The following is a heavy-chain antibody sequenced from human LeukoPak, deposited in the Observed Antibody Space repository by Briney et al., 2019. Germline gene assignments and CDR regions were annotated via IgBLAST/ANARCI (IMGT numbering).Heavy chain of an antibody. CDR1: GFTFTSYA. J-gene: IGHJ4*02. CDR2: ISGSGGST. CDR3: ARAADFDY. V-gene: IGHV3-23*01. Sequence: GGSLRLSCAASGFTFTSYAMNWVRQAPGKGLEWVSGISGSGGSTYYADSVKGRFTISRDDAKNSLYLQMNSLRAEDTAVYYCARAADFDYWGQGTLVTVSS.